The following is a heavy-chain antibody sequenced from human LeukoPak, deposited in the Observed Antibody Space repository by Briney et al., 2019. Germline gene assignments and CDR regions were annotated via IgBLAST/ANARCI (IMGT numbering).Heavy chain of an antibody. D-gene: IGHD3-9*01. Sequence: GASVKVSCKASGYTFTSYGISWVRQAPGRGLEWMGWISAYNGNTNYAQKLQGRVTMTTDTSTSTAYMELRSLRSDDTAVYYCARVEIGLRYFDWLLPIDYWGQGTLVTVSS. CDR3: ARVEIGLRYFDWLLPIDY. CDR2: ISAYNGNT. J-gene: IGHJ4*02. CDR1: GYTFTSYG. V-gene: IGHV1-18*04.